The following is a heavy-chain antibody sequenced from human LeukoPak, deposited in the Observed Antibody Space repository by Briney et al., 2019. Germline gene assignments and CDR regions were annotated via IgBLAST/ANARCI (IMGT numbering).Heavy chain of an antibody. CDR2: IKQDGSEK. CDR1: GFTFSSYW. J-gene: IGHJ4*02. D-gene: IGHD3-10*01. V-gene: IGHV3-7*01. Sequence: GGSLRLSCAASGFTFSSYWMSWVRQAPGKGLEWVANIKQDGSEKYYVDSVKGRFTISRDNAKNSLYLQMNSLRAEDTAVYYCARGGRWFGESDGGFDYWGQGTLVTVSS. CDR3: ARGGRWFGESDGGFDY.